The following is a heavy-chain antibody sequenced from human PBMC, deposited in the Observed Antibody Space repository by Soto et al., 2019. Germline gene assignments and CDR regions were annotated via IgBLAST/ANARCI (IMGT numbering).Heavy chain of an antibody. CDR1: GFTFSSYS. CDR3: ARDLWYYYDSSGYQGAFDY. V-gene: IGHV3-21*01. Sequence: GGSLRLSCAASGFTFSSYSMNWVRQAPGKGLEWVSSISSSSSYIYYADSVKGRFTISRDNAKNSLYLQMNRLRAEDTAVYYCARDLWYYYDSSGYQGAFDYWGQGTLVTVSS. J-gene: IGHJ4*02. D-gene: IGHD3-22*01. CDR2: ISSSSSYI.